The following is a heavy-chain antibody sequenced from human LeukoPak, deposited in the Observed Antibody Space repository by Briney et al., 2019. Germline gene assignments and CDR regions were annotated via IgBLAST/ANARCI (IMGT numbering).Heavy chain of an antibody. CDR1: GGSFSGYY. CDR2: INHSGST. J-gene: IGHJ5*02. Sequence: SETLSLTCAVYGGSFSGYYWSWIRQPPGKGLEWIGEINHSGSTNYNPSLKSRVTISVDTSKNQFSLKLSSVTAADTAVYYCARGSHYSNYPGRWFDPWGQGTLVTVSS. D-gene: IGHD4-11*01. CDR3: ARGSHYSNYPGRWFDP. V-gene: IGHV4-34*01.